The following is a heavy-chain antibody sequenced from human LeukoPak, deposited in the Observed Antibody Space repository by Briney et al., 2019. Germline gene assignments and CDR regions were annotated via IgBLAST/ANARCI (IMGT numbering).Heavy chain of an antibody. CDR3: ARGGIAVNWFDP. V-gene: IGHV4-34*01. D-gene: IGHD6-19*01. Sequence: GSLRLSCAASGFTFSGYSMNWIRQPPGKGLEWIGEINHSGSTNYNPSLKSRVTISVDTSKNQFSLKLSSVTAADTAVYYCARGGIAVNWFDPWGQGTLVTVSS. J-gene: IGHJ5*02. CDR1: GFTFSGYS. CDR2: INHSGST.